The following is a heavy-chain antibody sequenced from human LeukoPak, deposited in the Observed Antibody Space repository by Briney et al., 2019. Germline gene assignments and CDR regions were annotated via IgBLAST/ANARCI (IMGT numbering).Heavy chain of an antibody. CDR3: AGHHPRNTVDF. V-gene: IGHV4-59*08. Sequence: SETLSLTCTVSGGSISSYYWSWIREPPGKGLEWIAYISDIGSINYNPSLKSRVTISLDTSKNQFSLKLSSVTAADTAVYYCAGHHPRNTVDFWGQGTLVTVSS. J-gene: IGHJ4*02. CDR1: GGSISSYY. CDR2: ISDIGSI. D-gene: IGHD2/OR15-2a*01.